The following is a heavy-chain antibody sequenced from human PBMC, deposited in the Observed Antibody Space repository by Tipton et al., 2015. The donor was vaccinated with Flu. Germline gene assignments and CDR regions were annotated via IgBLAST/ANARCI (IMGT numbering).Heavy chain of an antibody. Sequence: TLSLTCTVSGGSISSSSYYWSWIRQPAGKGLEWIGRIYTSGSTNYNPSLKSRVTMSVDTSKNQFSLKLSSVTAADTAVYYCARAGSYDYVWGIEFDYWGQGTLVTVSS. J-gene: IGHJ4*02. CDR3: ARAGSYDYVWGIEFDY. V-gene: IGHV4-61*02. D-gene: IGHD3-16*01. CDR1: GGSISSSSYY. CDR2: IYTSGST.